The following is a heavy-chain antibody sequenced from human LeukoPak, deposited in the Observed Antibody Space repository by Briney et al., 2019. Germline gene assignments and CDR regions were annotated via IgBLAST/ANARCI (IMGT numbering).Heavy chain of an antibody. Sequence: SETLSLTCTVSGGSISGTTFYWAWIRQPPGKGLEWIGTIYNTGTTYYNPSLKSRVTKSVDTSKNQFSLMLTSVTAADTAVYYCARDSVVTPGYFDYWGQGILVTVSS. V-gene: IGHV4-39*02. J-gene: IGHJ4*02. CDR2: IYNTGTT. CDR1: GGSISGTTFY. CDR3: ARDSVVTPGYFDY. D-gene: IGHD4-23*01.